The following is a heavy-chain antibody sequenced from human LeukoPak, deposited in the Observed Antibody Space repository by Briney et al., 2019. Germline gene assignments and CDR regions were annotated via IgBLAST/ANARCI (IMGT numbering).Heavy chain of an antibody. CDR3: ARDPSSVTLYFFDY. CDR2: IDANNSDT. D-gene: IGHD4-11*01. V-gene: IGHV1-2*02. CDR1: GYTFRGNY. J-gene: IGHJ4*02. Sequence: ASVKISCKASGYTFRGNYIHWLQQAPGQGLEWMGWIDANNSDTKSAQKFQGRVTMSRDTSISTAYMDLSSLSPDDAAVYYCARDPSSVTLYFFDYWGQGTLVTVSS.